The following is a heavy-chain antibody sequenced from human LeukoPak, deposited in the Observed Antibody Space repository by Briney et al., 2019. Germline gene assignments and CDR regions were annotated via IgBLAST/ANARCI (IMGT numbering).Heavy chain of an antibody. V-gene: IGHV3-23*01. Sequence: GGSLRLSCAASGFAFSSYAMSWVRQAPGKGLEWVSAISGSGGITYYADSVKGRFTISRDNSKNTLYLQMNSLRAEDTAVYYCAIDQSGNYYDSSGYYYARDLYYFDYWGQGTLVTVSS. CDR1: GFAFSSYA. D-gene: IGHD3-22*01. CDR3: AIDQSGNYYDSSGYYYARDLYYFDY. J-gene: IGHJ4*02. CDR2: ISGSGGIT.